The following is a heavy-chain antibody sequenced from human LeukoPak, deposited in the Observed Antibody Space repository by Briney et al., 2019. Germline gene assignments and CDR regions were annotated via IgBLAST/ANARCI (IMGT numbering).Heavy chain of an antibody. CDR2: IYSGGDT. D-gene: IGHD6-19*01. V-gene: IGHV3-66*01. CDR1: GFTVSSNY. CDR3: AKERNLEIAVAGTIFDS. J-gene: IGHJ4*02. Sequence: GGSLRLSCAASGFTVSSNYMGWVRQAPGKGLEWVSVIYSGGDTYYAGSVKGRFTISRDNSKNMIYLEMTSLKAEDTAVYYCAKERNLEIAVAGTIFDSWGQGTLVTVSS.